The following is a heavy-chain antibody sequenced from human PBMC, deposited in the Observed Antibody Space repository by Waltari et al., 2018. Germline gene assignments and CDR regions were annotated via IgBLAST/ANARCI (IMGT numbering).Heavy chain of an antibody. CDR3: TRAMSTVVPADY. D-gene: IGHD4-17*01. V-gene: IGHV1-8*03. J-gene: IGHJ4*02. CDR2: MNPNSGNA. CDR1: GDTFTHSD. Sequence: QVQLVQSGAELKRPGASVKVSCKASGDTFTHSDINWGRQARGQGLEWMGWMNPNSGNAGYAQRFQGRVTLTRDKSISTAFMELSSLTSEDTAVYYCTRAMSTVVPADYWGQGALVTV.